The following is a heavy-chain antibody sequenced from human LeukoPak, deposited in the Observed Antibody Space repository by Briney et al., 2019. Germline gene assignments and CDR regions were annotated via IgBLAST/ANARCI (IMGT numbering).Heavy chain of an antibody. D-gene: IGHD7-27*01. J-gene: IGHJ2*01. CDR1: GFIVSSNY. CDR3: TRAAGDRIGFFDL. Sequence: PGGSLRLSCAASGFIVSSNYMSWVRQAPGKGLEWVSVIYSGGDIYYAHSVKGRFTISRDSSKNTLYLQMNSLRVEDTAVYYCTRAAGDRIGFFDLWGRGTLLTVSS. V-gene: IGHV3-53*01. CDR2: IYSGGDI.